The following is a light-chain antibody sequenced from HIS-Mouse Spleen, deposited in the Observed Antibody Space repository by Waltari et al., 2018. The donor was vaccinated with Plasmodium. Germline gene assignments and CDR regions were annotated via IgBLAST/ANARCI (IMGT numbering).Light chain of an antibody. CDR3: QQYNSYSWT. J-gene: IGKJ1*01. CDR1: QSISSW. Sequence: DIQMTQSPSTLPASVGDRVTITCRASQSISSWLAWYQQKPGKAPKLLIYKASSLESGVPSRFSGSGSVTEFTLTISSLQPDDFATYYCQQYNSYSWTFGQGTKVEIK. V-gene: IGKV1-5*03. CDR2: KAS.